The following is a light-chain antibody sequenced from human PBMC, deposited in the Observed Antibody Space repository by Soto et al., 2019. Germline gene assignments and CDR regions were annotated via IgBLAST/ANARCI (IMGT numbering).Light chain of an antibody. V-gene: IGLV2-11*01. J-gene: IGLJ1*01. CDR2: DVS. CDR1: NSDVGAYNY. CDR3: SSFAGSYTHV. Sequence: QSVLTQPRSVSGSPGQAVTFSCTGTNSDVGAYNYVSWYRQHPDKAPKLIIYDVSQRPSGVPDRFSGSKSGNTASLTISGLQAEDEADYFCSSFAGSYTHVFGTGTKVTVL.